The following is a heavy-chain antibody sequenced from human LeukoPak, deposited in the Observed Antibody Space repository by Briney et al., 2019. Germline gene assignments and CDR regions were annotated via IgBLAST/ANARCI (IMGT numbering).Heavy chain of an antibody. CDR2: IWYDGSNK. Sequence: GGSLRLSCAASGFTFSSYGMHWVRQAPGKGLEWVAVIWYDGSNKYYADSVKGRFTISRDNSKNTLYLQMNSLRAEDTAVYYCARTADYYYYGMDVWGQGTTVTVSS. CDR3: ARTADYYYYGMDV. D-gene: IGHD2-21*02. CDR1: GFTFSSYG. J-gene: IGHJ6*02. V-gene: IGHV3-33*01.